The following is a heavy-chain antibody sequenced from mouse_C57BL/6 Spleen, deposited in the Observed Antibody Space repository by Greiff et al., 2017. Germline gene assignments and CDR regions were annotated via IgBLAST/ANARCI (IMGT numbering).Heavy chain of an antibody. J-gene: IGHJ1*03. CDR2: ISDGGSYT. V-gene: IGHV5-4*01. CDR1: GFTFSSYA. D-gene: IGHD2-4*01. Sequence: EVMLVESGGGLVKPGGSLKLSCAASGFTFSSYAMSWVRQTPEKRLEWVATISDGGSYTYYPDNVKGRFTISRANAKNNLYLQMSHLKSEDTAMYYCARERGGSSTMITTRDFDVWGTGTTVTVSS. CDR3: ARERGGSSTMITTRDFDV.